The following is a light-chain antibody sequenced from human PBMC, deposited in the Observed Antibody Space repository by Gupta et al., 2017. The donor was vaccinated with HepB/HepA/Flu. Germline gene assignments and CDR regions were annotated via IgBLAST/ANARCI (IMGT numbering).Light chain of an antibody. J-gene: IGKJ2*04. Sequence: DIVMTQSPDSLPVSLGERATINCKSSRSVLNSPNNKNYVAWYQQKPGQPPKLINYWATTRESGVPERFSGSGSATDFTLTSSRLQDEDVAVYYCQQFLTARVCNFGQGTKLEIK. CDR3: QQFLTARVCN. CDR1: RSVLNSPNNKNY. CDR2: WAT. V-gene: IGKV4-1*01.